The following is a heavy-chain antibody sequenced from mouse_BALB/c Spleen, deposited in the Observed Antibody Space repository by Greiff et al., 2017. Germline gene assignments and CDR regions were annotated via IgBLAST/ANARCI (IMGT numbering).Heavy chain of an antibody. CDR2: ISSGGSYT. CDR1: GFTFSSYA. V-gene: IGHV5-9-4*01. Sequence: EVKLQESGGGLVKPGGSLKLSCAASGFTFSSYAMSWVRQSPEKRLEWVAEISSGGSYTYYPDTVTGRFTISRDNAKNTLYLEMSSLRSEDTAMYYCARRYGNYGGAMDYWGQGTSVTVSS. J-gene: IGHJ4*01. D-gene: IGHD2-1*01. CDR3: ARRYGNYGGAMDY.